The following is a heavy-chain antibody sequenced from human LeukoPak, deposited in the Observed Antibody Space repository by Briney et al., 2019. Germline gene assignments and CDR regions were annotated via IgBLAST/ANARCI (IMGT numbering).Heavy chain of an antibody. CDR1: GGSISSGGYY. CDR3: ARDGSSNAFDI. CDR2: IYYSGST. J-gene: IGHJ3*02. Sequence: SETLSLTCTVSGGSISSGGYYWSWIRQHPGKGLEWIGYIYYSGSTYYNPSPKSRVTISVDTSKNQFSLKLSSVTAADTAVYYCARDGSSNAFDIWGQGTMVTVSS. D-gene: IGHD3-10*01. V-gene: IGHV4-31*03.